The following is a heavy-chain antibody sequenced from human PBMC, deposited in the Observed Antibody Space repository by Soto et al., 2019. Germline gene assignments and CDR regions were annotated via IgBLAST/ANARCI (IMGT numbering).Heavy chain of an antibody. J-gene: IGHJ6*02. CDR3: ARGGSDYDFWSGYYYYYYGMDV. D-gene: IGHD3-3*01. V-gene: IGHV4-34*01. CDR1: GGSFSGYY. Sequence: SETLSLTCAVYGGSFSGYYWSWIRQPPGKGLEWIGEINHSGSTNYNPSLKSRVTISVDTSKNQFSLKLSSVTAADTAVYYCARGGSDYDFWSGYYYYYYGMDVWGQGTTVSVSS. CDR2: INHSGST.